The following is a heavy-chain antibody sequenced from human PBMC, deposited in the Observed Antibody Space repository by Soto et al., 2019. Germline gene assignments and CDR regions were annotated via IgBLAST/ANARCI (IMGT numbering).Heavy chain of an antibody. J-gene: IGHJ4*02. V-gene: IGHV3-23*01. Sequence: GGSLRLSCAASGFTFSSYAMSWVRQGPGEGLEWVSAMSGSGSYSYHADSVKGRFTVSRDNSKNTLYLQMDSLRAEDTAVYYCAKNQYSSGWLLDYWGQGTLVTVSS. CDR1: GFTFSSYA. CDR3: AKNQYSSGWLLDY. CDR2: MSGSGSYS. D-gene: IGHD6-19*01.